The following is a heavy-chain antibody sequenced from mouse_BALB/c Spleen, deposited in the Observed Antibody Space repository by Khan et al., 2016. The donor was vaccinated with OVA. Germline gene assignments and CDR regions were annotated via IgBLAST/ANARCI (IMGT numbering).Heavy chain of an antibody. J-gene: IGHJ3*01. CDR3: ARELRLGGFAY. CDR2: IWGGGGT. V-gene: IGHV2-6-4*01. CDR1: GFSLSRYN. D-gene: IGHD1-2*01. Sequence: QVQLKESGPGLVAPSQSLSITCTVSGFSLSRYNIHWVRQPPGKGLEWLGMIWGGGGTDYNSTLKSRLSISKDNSKSQVFLKMNSLQTDDTARYYCARELRLGGFAYWGQGTLVTVSA.